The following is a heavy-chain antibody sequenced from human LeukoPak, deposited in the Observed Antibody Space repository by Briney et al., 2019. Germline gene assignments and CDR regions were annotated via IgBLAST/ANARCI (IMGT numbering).Heavy chain of an antibody. Sequence: ASVKVSCKASGYTFTGYYMHWVRQAPGQGLEWMGWINPNSGGTNYAQKFQGRVTMTRDTSISTAYMELSRLRSDYTAVYYCARDFRVDTAIYDYWGQGTLVTVSS. V-gene: IGHV1-2*02. CDR1: GYTFTGYY. D-gene: IGHD5-18*01. CDR2: INPNSGGT. J-gene: IGHJ4*02. CDR3: ARDFRVDTAIYDY.